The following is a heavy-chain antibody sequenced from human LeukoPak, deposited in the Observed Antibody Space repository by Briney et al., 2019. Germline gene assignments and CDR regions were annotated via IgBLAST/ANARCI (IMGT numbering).Heavy chain of an antibody. D-gene: IGHD3-10*01. CDR2: IYPDDSDT. Sequence: PGESLQISCKGSGYTFTSYWIGWVRQMPGKGLEWMGIIYPDDSDTRYSPSFQGQVTISADKSISTAYLQWSGLQASDTAMYYCARDYGSGSYYYDYWGQGTLVTVSS. V-gene: IGHV5-51*03. J-gene: IGHJ4*02. CDR3: ARDYGSGSYYYDY. CDR1: GYTFTSYW.